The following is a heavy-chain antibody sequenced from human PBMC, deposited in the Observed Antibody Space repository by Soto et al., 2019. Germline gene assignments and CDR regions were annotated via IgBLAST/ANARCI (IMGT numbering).Heavy chain of an antibody. Sequence: PSETLSLTCTVSGGSISSYYWSWIRQPPGKGLGWIGYIYYSGSTNYNPSLKSRVTISVDTSKNQFSLKLSSVTAADTAVYYCARYSYGSVLNRDKYYMDVWGKGTTVTVSS. V-gene: IGHV4-59*08. CDR1: GGSISSYY. J-gene: IGHJ6*03. CDR2: IYYSGST. D-gene: IGHD3-10*01. CDR3: ARYSYGSVLNRDKYYMDV.